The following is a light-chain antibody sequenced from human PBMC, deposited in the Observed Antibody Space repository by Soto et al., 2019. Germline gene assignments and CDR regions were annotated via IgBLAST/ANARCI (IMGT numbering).Light chain of an antibody. V-gene: IGKV3-20*01. CDR2: GAS. J-gene: IGKJ3*01. CDR3: QQYGSSPFT. Sequence: VLTQSPGTLSLSPGEGATLSCRASQSVSSSYLAWYQLKPGQAPRLLIYGASSRATGIPDRFSGSGSGTDFTLTITGLETEDFAVYYCQQYGSSPFTFGPGTKVDIK. CDR1: QSVSSSY.